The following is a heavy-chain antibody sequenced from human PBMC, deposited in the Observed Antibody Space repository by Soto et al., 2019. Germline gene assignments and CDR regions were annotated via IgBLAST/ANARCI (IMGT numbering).Heavy chain of an antibody. J-gene: IGHJ6*02. CDR1: GFTFSNYA. CDR3: ARRHLGGKVHSYSMVV. V-gene: IGHV3-30-3*01. Sequence: GGSLRLYCAASGFTFSNYAMHWVRQAPGKGLEWVAVVSYDGSNKYYADSVKDRFTISRDNSKNTLHLQMNSLRTEDTAVYYCARRHLGGKVHSYSMVVWGHGTTVTVSS. D-gene: IGHD2-15*01. CDR2: VSYDGSNK.